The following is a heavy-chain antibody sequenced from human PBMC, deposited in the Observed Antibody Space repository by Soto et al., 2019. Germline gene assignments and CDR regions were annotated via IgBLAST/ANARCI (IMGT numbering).Heavy chain of an antibody. D-gene: IGHD6-6*01. V-gene: IGHV1-69*13. CDR3: ARDLIGCFGSSSCGYYYYGMDV. CDR1: GGTFSSYA. Sequence: SVKVSCKVSGGTFSSYAISWVRQAPGQGLEWMGGIIPIFGTANYAQKFQGRVTITADESTSTAYMELSSLRSEDTAVYYCARDLIGCFGSSSCGYYYYGMDVWGQGTTVTVSS. J-gene: IGHJ6*02. CDR2: IIPIFGTA.